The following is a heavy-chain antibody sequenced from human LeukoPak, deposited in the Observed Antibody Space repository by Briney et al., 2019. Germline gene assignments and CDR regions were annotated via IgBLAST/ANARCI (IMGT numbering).Heavy chain of an antibody. CDR1: GFTFSDYW. V-gene: IGHV3-7*01. D-gene: IGHD5-24*01. CDR2: IKLDGSEK. Sequence: PGGSLRLSCAASGFTFSDYWMSWVRQAPGKGLEWVANIKLDGSEKYYVDSVKGRFTISRDNAKKSLCLQMNSLRAEDTAVYYCTRSRDGYYYYYYMDVWGKGTTVTVSS. J-gene: IGHJ6*03. CDR3: TRSRDGYYYYYYMDV.